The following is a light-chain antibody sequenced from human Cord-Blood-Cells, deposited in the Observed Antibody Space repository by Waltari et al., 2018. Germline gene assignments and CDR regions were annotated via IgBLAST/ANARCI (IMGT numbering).Light chain of an antibody. V-gene: IGLV2-23*01. Sequence: QSALTQPASVSGSPGQSITISCTGTSSDVGSYNLVSWYQQHPGTAPKRMIYEGSKRPSGVSNRFSGSKSGNTASLTISGLQAEDEADYYCCSYAGSSTVVFGGGTKLTVL. CDR2: EGS. J-gene: IGLJ2*01. CDR1: SSDVGSYNL. CDR3: CSYAGSSTVV.